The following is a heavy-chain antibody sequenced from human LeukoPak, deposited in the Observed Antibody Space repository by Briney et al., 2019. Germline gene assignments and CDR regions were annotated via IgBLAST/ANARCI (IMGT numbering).Heavy chain of an antibody. V-gene: IGHV3-74*03. CDR3: APIGAGY. CDR2: IRSDGSST. Sequence: GGSLRLSCAACGHTFTGNWHCVRQAPGKGLVWVSLIRSDGSSTTYADSVKGRFTISRDSAKNTLYLQMNSLRVEDTALYYCAPIGAGYWGQGTLVTVSS. J-gene: IGHJ4*02. CDR1: GHTFTGNW. D-gene: IGHD4/OR15-4a*01.